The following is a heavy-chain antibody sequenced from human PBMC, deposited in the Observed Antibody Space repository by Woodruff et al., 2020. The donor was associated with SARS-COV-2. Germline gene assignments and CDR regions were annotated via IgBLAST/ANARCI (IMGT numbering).Heavy chain of an antibody. CDR3: ASYGDYGIGLDY. D-gene: IGHD4-17*01. V-gene: IGHV4-30-2*05. Sequence: NPSLKSRVTISVDTSKNQFSLKLSSVTAADTAVYYCASYGDYGIGLDYWGQGTLVTVSS. J-gene: IGHJ4*02.